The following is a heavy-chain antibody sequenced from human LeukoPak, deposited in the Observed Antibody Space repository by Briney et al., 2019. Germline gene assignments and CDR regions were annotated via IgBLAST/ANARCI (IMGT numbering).Heavy chain of an antibody. D-gene: IGHD5-24*01. J-gene: IGHJ4*02. CDR1: GFTFTSYS. CDR3: AKEGRSLQTY. V-gene: IGHV3-23*01. CDR2: TSDRGDYT. Sequence: GGSLRLSCAASGFTFTSYSMSWVRQAPGKGLEWVSGTSDRGDYTYYADSVKGRFAISRDNSKNSLYLQMNSLRVEDTAVYYCAKEGRSLQTYWGQGTLVTVSS.